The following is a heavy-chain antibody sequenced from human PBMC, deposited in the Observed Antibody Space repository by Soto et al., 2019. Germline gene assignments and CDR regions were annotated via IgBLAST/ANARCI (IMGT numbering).Heavy chain of an antibody. Sequence: KPSETLSLTCTVSGGSVTNSSYYWGWIRQSPGKGLEWIGSVYYRGRSYSKSSVKSRVTISVDTSKNRFSLCLNSVTASDTAVYFCVSQRTTVPTQAYFDYWGPGALVTVSS. CDR3: VSQRTTVPTQAYFDY. J-gene: IGHJ4*02. D-gene: IGHD4-17*01. CDR2: VYYRGRS. V-gene: IGHV4-39*01. CDR1: GGSVTNSSYY.